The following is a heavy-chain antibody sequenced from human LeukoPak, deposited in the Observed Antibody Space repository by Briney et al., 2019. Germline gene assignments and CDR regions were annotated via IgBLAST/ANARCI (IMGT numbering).Heavy chain of an antibody. CDR1: GFTFSIYA. J-gene: IGHJ4*02. D-gene: IGHD3/OR15-3a*01. CDR3: AKVATWTYFDS. V-gene: IGHV3-23*01. CDR2: IVASDGST. Sequence: GGSLRLSCAASGFTFSIYAMSWVRQAPGKGLEWVSGIVASDGSTYYADSVKGRFTISRDNSKNTLYLQLTSLRVEDAAIYYCAKVATWTYFDSWGQGTLVTVSS.